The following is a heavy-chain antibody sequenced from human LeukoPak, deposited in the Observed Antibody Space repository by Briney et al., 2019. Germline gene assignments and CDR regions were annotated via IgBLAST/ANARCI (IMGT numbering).Heavy chain of an antibody. CDR3: AKEGSIAAAGYYYYYYMDV. J-gene: IGHJ6*03. V-gene: IGHV3-74*01. D-gene: IGHD6-13*01. CDR2: INSDGSST. Sequence: GGSLRLSCAASGFTFSSYWMHWVRQAPGKGLVWVSRINSDGSSTSYADSVKGRFTISRDNAKNTLYLQMNSLRAEDTAVYYCAKEGSIAAAGYYYYYYMDVWGKGTTVTISS. CDR1: GFTFSSYW.